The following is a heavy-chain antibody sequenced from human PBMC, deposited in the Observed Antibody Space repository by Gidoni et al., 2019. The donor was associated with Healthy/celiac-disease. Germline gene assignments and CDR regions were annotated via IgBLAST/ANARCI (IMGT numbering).Heavy chain of an antibody. CDR3: ARGPDSSSWPLPFDY. Sequence: EVQLVESGGGLVQPGGSLRLSCAASGFTFSSYSMNWVRQAPGKGLEWVSYISSSSSTIYYADSVKGRFTISRDNAKNSLYLQMNSLRDEDTAVYYCARGPDSSSWPLPFDYWGQGTLVTVSS. CDR1: GFTFSSYS. V-gene: IGHV3-48*02. D-gene: IGHD6-13*01. J-gene: IGHJ4*02. CDR2: ISSSSSTI.